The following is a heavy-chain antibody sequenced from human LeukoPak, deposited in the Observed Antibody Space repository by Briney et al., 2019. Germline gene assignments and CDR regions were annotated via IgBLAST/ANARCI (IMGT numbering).Heavy chain of an antibody. D-gene: IGHD1-26*01. V-gene: IGHV3-21*01. CDR1: GFTFSSYS. Sequence: PGGSLRLSCAASGFTFSSYSMSWVRQAPGKGLEWVSSISSSSSYIYYADSVKGRFTISRDNAKNSLYLQMNSLRAEDTAVYYCARLGIVGAVFDYWGQGTLVTVSS. CDR2: ISSSSSYI. J-gene: IGHJ4*02. CDR3: ARLGIVGAVFDY.